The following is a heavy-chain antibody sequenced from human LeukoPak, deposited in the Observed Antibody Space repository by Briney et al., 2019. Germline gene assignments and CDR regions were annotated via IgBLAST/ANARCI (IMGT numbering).Heavy chain of an antibody. Sequence: GGSLRLSCTASGFTFGDYAMSWIRQAPGKGLEWVGFIRSKAYGGTTEYAASVKGRFTISRDNSKSTAYLQMNSLKTEDTAVYYCTRDLWPYYYDSSGYPALDYWGQGTLVTVSS. J-gene: IGHJ4*02. D-gene: IGHD3-22*01. CDR2: IRSKAYGGTT. CDR3: TRDLWPYYYDSSGYPALDY. CDR1: GFTFGDYA. V-gene: IGHV3-49*03.